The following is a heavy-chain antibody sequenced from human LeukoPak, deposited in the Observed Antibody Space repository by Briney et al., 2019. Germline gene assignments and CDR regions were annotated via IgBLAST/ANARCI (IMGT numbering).Heavy chain of an antibody. CDR1: GGSFSGYY. CDR3: ARGFIHYYDSSGYFDY. Sequence: SETLSLTCAVYGGSFSGYYWSWIRQPPGKGLEWIGYIYYSGSTNYNPSLKSRVTISVDTSKNQFSLKLSSVTAADTAVYYCARGFIHYYDSSGYFDYWGQGTLVTVSS. J-gene: IGHJ4*02. D-gene: IGHD3-22*01. CDR2: IYYSGST. V-gene: IGHV4-59*01.